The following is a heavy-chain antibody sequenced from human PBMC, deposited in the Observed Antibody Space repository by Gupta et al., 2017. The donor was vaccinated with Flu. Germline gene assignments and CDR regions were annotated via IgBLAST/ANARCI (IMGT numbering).Heavy chain of an antibody. CDR2: ISSTSSYI. CDR1: GFTFSSYS. Sequence: EVQLVDSGGSLVKPGGSLRLSCAASGFTFSSYSMNWVRQAPGKGLEWVSSISSTSSYIYYADSVKGRFTISRDNARNSVYLQMNSLRAEETAVYYCATHSAELDIVVVTGISLEYWGQGTLVTVSS. J-gene: IGHJ4*02. CDR3: ATHSAELDIVVVTGISLEY. V-gene: IGHV3-21*01. D-gene: IGHD2-21*02.